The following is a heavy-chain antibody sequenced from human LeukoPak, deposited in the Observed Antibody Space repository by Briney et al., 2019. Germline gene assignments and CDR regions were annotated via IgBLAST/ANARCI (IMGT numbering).Heavy chain of an antibody. D-gene: IGHD6-13*01. V-gene: IGHV3-7*01. Sequence: HRGGSLSLFCAASGFSFNTYWMHWVRQAPGKGLEWVANIKEDGSVKQYLGPVKGRFTISRDNAKSSVYLQMNSLRAEDTAVYYCGAEGGGVDFWGQGTLVTVSS. CDR2: IKEDGSVK. CDR3: GAEGGGVDF. J-gene: IGHJ4*02. CDR1: GFSFNTYW.